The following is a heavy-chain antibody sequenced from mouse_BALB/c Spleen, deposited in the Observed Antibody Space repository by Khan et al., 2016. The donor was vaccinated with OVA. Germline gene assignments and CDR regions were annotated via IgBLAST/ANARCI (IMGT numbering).Heavy chain of an antibody. CDR2: IWAGGST. J-gene: IGHJ3*01. CDR1: GFSISNYG. Sequence: QVQLKESGPGLVAPSQTLSISCTVSGFSISNYGVHWVRQPPGKGLEWLGVIWAGGSTNHNSALMSRLSITKDNSKNQVFLKMNSLQTDDTAIYYCARALYNGAWFAEWGQGTLVTVSA. CDR3: ARALYNGAWFAE. V-gene: IGHV2-9*02. D-gene: IGHD1-3*01.